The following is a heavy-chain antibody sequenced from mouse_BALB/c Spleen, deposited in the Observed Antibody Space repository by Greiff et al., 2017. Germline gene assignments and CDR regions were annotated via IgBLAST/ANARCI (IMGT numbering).Heavy chain of an antibody. CDR3: ARTGLRRVAWFAY. J-gene: IGHJ3*01. V-gene: IGHV3-2*02. Sequence: EVHLVESGPGLVKPSQSLSLTCTVTGYSITSDYAWNWIRQFPGNKLEWMGYISYSGSTSYNPSLKSRISITRDTSKNQFFLQLNSVTTEDTATYYCARTGLRRVAWFAYWGQGTLVTVSA. D-gene: IGHD2-4*01. CDR2: ISYSGST. CDR1: GYSITSDYA.